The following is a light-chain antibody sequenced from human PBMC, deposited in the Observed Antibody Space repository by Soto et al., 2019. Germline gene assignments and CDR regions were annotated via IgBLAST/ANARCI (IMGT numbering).Light chain of an antibody. CDR2: GAS. CDR1: QSVSSN. CDR3: QQYNNWPAVT. V-gene: IGKV3-15*01. J-gene: IGKJ4*01. Sequence: EIVMTQSPATLSVSPGERATLSCRASQSVSSNLVWYQEKPGQAPRLLSYGASTRATGLPARFSGSGSGTEFTLAISSLQSEDFAVYYCQQYNNWPAVTFGGGTKVEIK.